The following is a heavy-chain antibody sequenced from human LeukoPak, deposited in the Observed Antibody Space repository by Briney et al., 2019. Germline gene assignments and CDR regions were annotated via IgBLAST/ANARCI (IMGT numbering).Heavy chain of an antibody. CDR2: MSSSGSII. CDR1: GFTFSAYN. Sequence: PGGSLRLSCVASGFTFSAYNMNWVRQAPGKGLEWVSYMSSSGSIIYYADSVKGRFTISRDNAKNSLYLQMNSLRAEDTAVYYCARDFNEGGACSYGFGDYWGQGTLVTVSS. V-gene: IGHV3-48*03. J-gene: IGHJ4*02. D-gene: IGHD5-18*01. CDR3: ARDFNEGGACSYGFGDY.